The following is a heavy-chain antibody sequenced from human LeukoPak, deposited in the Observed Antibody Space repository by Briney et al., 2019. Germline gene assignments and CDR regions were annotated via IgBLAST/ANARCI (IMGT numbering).Heavy chain of an antibody. CDR3: ASSGDYYMGY. Sequence: GGSLRLSCAASGFTFSTYNMDWVRQAPGKGLEWVSYISKTSSSIYYADSMKGRFTISRDNAKNSLYLQMNSLRAEDTAVYYCASSGDYYMGYWGQGTLVTVSS. J-gene: IGHJ4*02. D-gene: IGHD1-26*01. CDR1: GFTFSTYN. V-gene: IGHV3-48*01. CDR2: ISKTSSSI.